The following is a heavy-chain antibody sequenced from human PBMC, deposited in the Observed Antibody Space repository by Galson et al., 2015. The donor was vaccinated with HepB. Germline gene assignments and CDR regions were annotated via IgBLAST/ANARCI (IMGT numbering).Heavy chain of an antibody. J-gene: IGHJ6*03. CDR3: ARGRGGGPRSYYKAYYYYMDV. Sequence: SLRLSCAAPGFTVSSSYMSWVRQAPGKGLEWVSLMSTTGNTHYADSVKGRFTVSRDNSKNTLYLQMNSLRAEDTAVYYCARGRGGGPRSYYKAYYYYMDVWGKGTTVTVSS. D-gene: IGHD3-10*01. V-gene: IGHV3-53*01. CDR1: GFTVSSSY. CDR2: MSTTGNT.